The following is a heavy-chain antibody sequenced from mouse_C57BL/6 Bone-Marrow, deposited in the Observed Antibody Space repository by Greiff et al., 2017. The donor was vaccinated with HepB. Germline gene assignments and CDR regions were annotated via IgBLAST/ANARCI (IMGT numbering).Heavy chain of an antibody. V-gene: IGHV1-80*01. CDR2: IYPGDGDT. D-gene: IGHD1-1*01. J-gene: IGHJ2*01. Sequence: QVQLKQPGAELVKPGASVKLSCKASGYNFTSYWMHWVKQRPGRGLEWIGQIYPGDGDTNYNGKFKGKATLTADKSSSTAYMQLSSLTSEDSAVYFCARSITTVVADYWGQGTTLTVSS. CDR3: ARSITTVVADY. CDR1: GYNFTSYW.